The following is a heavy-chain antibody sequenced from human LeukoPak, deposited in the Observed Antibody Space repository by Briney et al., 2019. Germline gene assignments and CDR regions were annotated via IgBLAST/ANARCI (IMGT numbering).Heavy chain of an antibody. Sequence: PSETLSLTCGVSGGSFSGYYWTWIRQSPGKGLEWIGEISSGGNTNENPSPSLKSRVIISVDRSKNQFSLNLSSVTAADTAVYYCARVYGSGYDFRGAFDIWGQGTMVTVSS. D-gene: IGHD5-12*01. CDR3: ARVYGSGYDFRGAFDI. J-gene: IGHJ3*02. CDR1: GGSFSGYY. CDR2: ISSGGNT. V-gene: IGHV4-34*01.